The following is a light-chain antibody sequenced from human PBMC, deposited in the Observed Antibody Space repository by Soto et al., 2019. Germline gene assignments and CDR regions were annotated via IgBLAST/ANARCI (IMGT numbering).Light chain of an antibody. Sequence: SVLTQPASVSGSPGQSITLSCTGTSSDVGGYNYVSWYQQHPGKAPKLMIYEVSNRPSGVSNRFSGSKSGNTASLTISGLQAEDEADYYCSSYTSSNTVLFGEGTKLTVL. V-gene: IGLV2-14*01. CDR2: EVS. CDR1: SSDVGGYNY. CDR3: SSYTSSNTVL. J-gene: IGLJ2*01.